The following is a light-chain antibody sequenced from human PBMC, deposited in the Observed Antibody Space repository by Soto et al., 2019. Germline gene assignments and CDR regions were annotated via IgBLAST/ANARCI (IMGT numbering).Light chain of an antibody. CDR2: EVS. J-gene: IGLJ1*01. CDR3: NSYTSKSKGV. CDR1: SSDVGGYNY. V-gene: IGLV2-14*01. Sequence: QSALTQPASVSGSPGQSITISCTGTSSDVGGYNYVSWYQQHPGKAPKLIIYEVSNRPSGVSNRFSGSKSGNTASLTISGLQAEDEAEDYCNSYTSKSKGVFGTGTKVTVL.